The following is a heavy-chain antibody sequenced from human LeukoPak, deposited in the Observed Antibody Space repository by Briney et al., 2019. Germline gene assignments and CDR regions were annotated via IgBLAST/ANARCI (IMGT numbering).Heavy chain of an antibody. CDR3: ARVGGYADPFDY. CDR2: TYYRSKWYN. Sequence: SQTLSLTCAISGDSVSSNSAAWNWIRQSPSRGLEWLGRTYYRSKWYNDYAVSVKSRITINPDTSKNQFSLQLNSVTAADTAVYYCARVGGYADPFDYWGQGTLVTVSS. V-gene: IGHV6-1*01. D-gene: IGHD3-16*01. J-gene: IGHJ4*02. CDR1: GDSVSSNSAA.